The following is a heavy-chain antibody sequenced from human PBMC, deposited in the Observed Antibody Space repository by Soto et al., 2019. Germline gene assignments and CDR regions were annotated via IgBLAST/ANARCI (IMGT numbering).Heavy chain of an antibody. D-gene: IGHD3-22*01. CDR2: IIPIFGTA. CDR3: ARGMDDSSGYLTPPLRRAFDI. Sequence: QVQLVQSGAEVKKPGSSVKVSCKASGGTFSSYAISWVRQAPGQGLAWMGGIIPIFGTANYAQKFQGRVTITADESTRTAYMELSSLRSEATAVYYCARGMDDSSGYLTPPLRRAFDIWGQGTMVTVSS. CDR1: GGTFSSYA. J-gene: IGHJ3*02. V-gene: IGHV1-69*12.